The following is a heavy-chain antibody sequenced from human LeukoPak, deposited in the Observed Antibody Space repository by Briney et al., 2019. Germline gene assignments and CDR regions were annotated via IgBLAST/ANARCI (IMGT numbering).Heavy chain of an antibody. CDR1: GFTFSNAW. CDR2: IKSKTDGGTT. Sequence: GGSLRLSCAASGFTFSNAWMSWVRQAPGKGLEWVCRIKSKTDGGTTDYAAPVKGRFTISRDDSKNTLYLQMNSLKTEDTAVYYCTTGIVVVAASPGFDYWGQGTLVTVSS. D-gene: IGHD2-15*01. CDR3: TTGIVVVAASPGFDY. V-gene: IGHV3-15*01. J-gene: IGHJ4*02.